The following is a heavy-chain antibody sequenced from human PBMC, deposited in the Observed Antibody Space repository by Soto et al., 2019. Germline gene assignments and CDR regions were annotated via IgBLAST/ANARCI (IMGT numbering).Heavy chain of an antibody. V-gene: IGHV4-61*01. CDR2: IYYSGST. Sequence: QVQLQESGPGLVKPSETLSLTCTVSGGSVSSGSYYWSWIRQPPGKGLEWIGYIYYSGSTNYNPSLKSRVTISVDTSKNQCSLKRSSVTAADTAVYYCARAVMGRGHGNNWFDPWGQGTLVTVSS. J-gene: IGHJ5*02. CDR1: GGSVSSGSYY. D-gene: IGHD1-1*01. CDR3: ARAVMGRGHGNNWFDP.